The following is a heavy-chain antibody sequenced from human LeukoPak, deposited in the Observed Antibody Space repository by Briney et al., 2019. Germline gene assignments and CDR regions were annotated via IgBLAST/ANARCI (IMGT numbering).Heavy chain of an antibody. J-gene: IGHJ4*02. CDR3: AKGRRSRVSLSTDY. CDR2: ISWNSGSI. Sequence: GRSLRLSCAGSGFTFDDYGMHWVRQAPGKGLEWVSGISWNSGSIGYADSVKGRFTISRDNAKNSLYLQMNSLRAEDTALYYCAKGRRSRVSLSTDYWGQGTLVTVSS. V-gene: IGHV3-9*01. D-gene: IGHD6-6*01. CDR1: GFTFDDYG.